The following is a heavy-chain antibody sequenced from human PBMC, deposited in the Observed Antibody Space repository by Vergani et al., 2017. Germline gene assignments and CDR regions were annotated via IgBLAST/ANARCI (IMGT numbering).Heavy chain of an antibody. CDR2: ISGSGGST. J-gene: IGHJ4*02. Sequence: EVQLLESGGGLVQPGGSLRLSCAASGFTFSSYAMSWVRQAPGKGLEWVSAISGSGGSTYYADSVKGRFTISRDHSKNTLYLQMNSLRAEDTAVYYCAPRRGFWSGYYSRDTYYFDYWGQGTLVTVSS. CDR3: APRRGFWSGYYSRDTYYFDY. CDR1: GFTFSSYA. D-gene: IGHD3-3*01. V-gene: IGHV3-23*01.